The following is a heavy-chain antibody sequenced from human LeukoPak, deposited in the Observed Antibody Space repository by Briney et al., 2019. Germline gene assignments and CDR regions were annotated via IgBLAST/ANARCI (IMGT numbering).Heavy chain of an antibody. D-gene: IGHD3-22*01. V-gene: IGHV3-33*01. CDR2: IWYDGSKK. CDR3: ARAQDYDSSGYVDAFDM. Sequence: GGSLTLSRAASGFTFSNYRMHWVRPAPGKGLEGVAVIWYDGSKKYYPDSVKGRFTISRDNSKNTLYLQMNSLRVEDTAVYYCARAQDYDSSGYVDAFDMWGQGTMVTVSS. CDR1: GFTFSNYR. J-gene: IGHJ3*02.